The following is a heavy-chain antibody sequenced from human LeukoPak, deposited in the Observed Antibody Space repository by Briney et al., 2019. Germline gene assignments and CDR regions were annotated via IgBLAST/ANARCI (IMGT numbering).Heavy chain of an antibody. CDR1: GFTFSSYA. CDR2: ISGSGGST. Sequence: GGSLRLSCAASGFTFSSYAMSWVRQAPGKGLEWVSAISGSGGSTYHADSVKGRFIISRDNSKSTLYLQMNSLRDDDSAAYFCARVYLERLTAGYFDHWGQGTQVTVSP. J-gene: IGHJ4*02. V-gene: IGHV3-23*01. D-gene: IGHD2-8*01. CDR3: ARVYLERLTAGYFDH.